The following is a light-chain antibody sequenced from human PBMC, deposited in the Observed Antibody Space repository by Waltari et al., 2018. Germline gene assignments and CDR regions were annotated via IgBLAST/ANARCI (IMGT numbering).Light chain of an antibody. CDR1: QSISSW. Sequence: DIQMTQSPSTLSASVGDTVPITCRASQSISSWLAWYQQKPGKAPKLLIHKASTLESGVPSRFSGSGSGTEFTLTIDSLQAEDVAVYYCQQYCTIPITFGQGTRLEIK. J-gene: IGKJ5*01. CDR3: QQYCTIPIT. CDR2: KAS. V-gene: IGKV1-5*03.